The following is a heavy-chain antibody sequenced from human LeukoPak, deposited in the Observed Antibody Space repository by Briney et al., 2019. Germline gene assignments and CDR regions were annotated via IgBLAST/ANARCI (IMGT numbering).Heavy chain of an antibody. V-gene: IGHV1-2*02. D-gene: IGHD2-2*01. CDR2: INPNSGGT. Sequence: ASVKVSCKASGYTFTGYYMHWVRQAPGQGLEWMGWINPNSGGTNYAQKFQGRVTMTRDTSISTAYMELSRLRSDDTAVYYCARSGVVVPAATYYNFYYMDVWGKGTTVTISS. CDR3: ARSGVVVPAATYYNFYYMDV. J-gene: IGHJ6*03. CDR1: GYTFTGYY.